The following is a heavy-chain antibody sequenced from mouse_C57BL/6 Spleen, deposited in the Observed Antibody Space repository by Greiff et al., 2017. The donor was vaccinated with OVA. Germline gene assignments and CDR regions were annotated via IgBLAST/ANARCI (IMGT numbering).Heavy chain of an antibody. V-gene: IGHV1-15*01. CDR2: IDPETGGT. J-gene: IGHJ3*01. CDR3: TRNYGSSFWFAY. CDR1: GYTFTDYE. D-gene: IGHD1-1*01. Sequence: QVQLQQSGAELVRPGASVTLSCKASGYTFTDYEMHWVKQTPVHGLEWIGAIDPETGGTAYNQKVKGKAILTADKSSSTAYMELRSLTSEDSAVYYCTRNYGSSFWFAYWGQGTLVTVSA.